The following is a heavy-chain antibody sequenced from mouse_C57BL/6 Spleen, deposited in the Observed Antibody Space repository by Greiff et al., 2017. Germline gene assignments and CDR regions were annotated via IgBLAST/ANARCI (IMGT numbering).Heavy chain of an antibody. J-gene: IGHJ2*01. CDR1: GFTFSDYG. Sequence: DVKLVESGGGLVKPGGSLKLSCAASGFTFSDYGMHWVRQAPEKGLEWVAYISSGSSTIYYADTVKGRFTISRDNAKNTLFLQMTSLRSEDTAMYYCARTTTVEDYFDYWGQGTTLTVSS. CDR2: ISSGSSTI. CDR3: ARTTTVEDYFDY. V-gene: IGHV5-17*01. D-gene: IGHD1-1*01.